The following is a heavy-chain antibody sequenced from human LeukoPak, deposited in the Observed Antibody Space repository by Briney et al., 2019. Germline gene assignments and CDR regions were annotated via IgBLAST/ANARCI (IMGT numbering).Heavy chain of an antibody. CDR3: ARGRPVYYGSGSPKDFDY. V-gene: IGHV7-4-1*02. CDR2: INTNTGNP. CDR1: GYTFTSFA. Sequence: ASVKVSCKASGYTFTSFAMNWVRQAPGQGLEWMGWINTNTGNPTYAQGFTGRFVFSLDTSVSTAYLQISSLKAEDTAVYYCARGRPVYYGSGSPKDFDYWGQGTLVTVSS. J-gene: IGHJ4*02. D-gene: IGHD3-10*01.